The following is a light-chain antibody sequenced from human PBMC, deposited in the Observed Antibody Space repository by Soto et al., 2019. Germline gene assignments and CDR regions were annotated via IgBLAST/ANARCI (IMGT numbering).Light chain of an antibody. J-gene: IGKJ4*01. CDR2: RAS. CDR3: QQYSTYPLT. CDR1: QSISNS. Sequence: DLRMTQSASSLSASVLYRVTMTCLASQSISNSLAWYQQKPGKAPKLLIYRASALQSVVPSRFSGSGSGTEFTLTIDSLQPDDFATFYCQQYSTYPLTFGGGTKVDIK. V-gene: IGKV1-5*03.